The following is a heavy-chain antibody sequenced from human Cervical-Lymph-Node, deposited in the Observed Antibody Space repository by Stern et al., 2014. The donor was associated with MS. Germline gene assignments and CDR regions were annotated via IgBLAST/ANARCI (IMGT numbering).Heavy chain of an antibody. D-gene: IGHD2-2*02. CDR1: GFTFSSYG. V-gene: IGHV3-30*18. CDR2: ISYDGSNK. J-gene: IGHJ4*02. CDR3: AKVAGDCSSNSCYIDY. Sequence: VQLVESGGGVVQPGRSLRLSCAASGFTFSSYGMHWVRQAPGKGLEWVAVISYDGSNKCYADSVKGRFTISRDNSKNTLYLQMNSLRAEDTAVYYCAKVAGDCSSNSCYIDYWGQGTLVTVSS.